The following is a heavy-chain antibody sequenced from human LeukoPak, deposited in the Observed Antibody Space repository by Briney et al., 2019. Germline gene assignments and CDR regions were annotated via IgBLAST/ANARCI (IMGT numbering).Heavy chain of an antibody. CDR3: AKHSPQQWLVLGDYFDY. Sequence: GASLRLSCAASGFTFSSYAMSWVRQAPGKGLEWVSAISGSGGSTYYADSVKGRFTISRDNSKNTLYLQMNSLRAEDTAVYYCAKHSPQQWLVLGDYFDYWGQGTLVTVSS. D-gene: IGHD6-19*01. CDR2: ISGSGGST. V-gene: IGHV3-23*01. CDR1: GFTFSSYA. J-gene: IGHJ4*02.